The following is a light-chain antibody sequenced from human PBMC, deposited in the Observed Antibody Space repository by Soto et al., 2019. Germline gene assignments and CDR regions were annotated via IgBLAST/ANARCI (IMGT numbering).Light chain of an antibody. V-gene: IGKV3-20*01. Sequence: EIVLTQSPGTLSLSPGERATLSCRASQSVSSSYLAWYQQKPGQAPRLLIYGASSRATGIPDRFSGSGSGTEFTLTISSLQPEDFATYYCQQSYSTSVSFGQGTRLEI. CDR2: GAS. J-gene: IGKJ5*01. CDR3: QQSYSTSVS. CDR1: QSVSSSY.